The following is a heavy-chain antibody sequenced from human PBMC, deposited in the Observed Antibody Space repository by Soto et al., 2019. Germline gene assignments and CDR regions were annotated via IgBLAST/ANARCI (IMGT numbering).Heavy chain of an antibody. J-gene: IGHJ4*02. D-gene: IGHD2-21*01. CDR2: IYYSGST. CDR1: GGPISSYY. V-gene: IGHV4-59*08. CDR3: ARLAYCGGDCHMLDY. Sequence: SETLSLPPPVSGGPISSYYWSWIRQPPGKGLEWIGYIYYSGSTNYNPSLKSRVTISVDTSKNQFSLKLSSVTAADTAVYYCARLAYCGGDCHMLDYWGQGTLVTVSS.